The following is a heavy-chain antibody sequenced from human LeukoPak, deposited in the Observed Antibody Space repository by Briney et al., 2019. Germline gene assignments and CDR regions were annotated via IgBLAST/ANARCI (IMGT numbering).Heavy chain of an antibody. CDR2: TYYRSKWYN. CDR1: GDSVSSNSAA. CDR3: ARDNGTFSRDCTNGVCYLGYYYGMDV. D-gene: IGHD2-8*01. Sequence: SQTLSLTCAISGDSVSSNSAAWNWIRQSPSRGLEWLGRTYYRSKWYNDYAVSVKSRITINPDTSKNQFSLQLNSVTPEDTAVYYCARDNGTFSRDCTNGVCYLGYYYGMDVWGQGTTVTVSS. J-gene: IGHJ6*02. V-gene: IGHV6-1*01.